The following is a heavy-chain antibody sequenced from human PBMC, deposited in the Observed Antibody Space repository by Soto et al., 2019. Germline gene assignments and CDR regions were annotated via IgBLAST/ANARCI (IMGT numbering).Heavy chain of an antibody. D-gene: IGHD5-12*01. Sequence: ASVKVSCKASGYTFTSYGISWVRQATGQGLERMGWMNPNSGNTGYAQKYQGRVNMTRNTSISTAYMELSSLSSEDTAFYYFARVGRWLQFDYYYYGMDVWGQGTTVTVSS. V-gene: IGHV1-8*02. CDR1: GYTFTSYG. CDR2: MNPNSGNT. CDR3: ARVGRWLQFDYYYYGMDV. J-gene: IGHJ6*02.